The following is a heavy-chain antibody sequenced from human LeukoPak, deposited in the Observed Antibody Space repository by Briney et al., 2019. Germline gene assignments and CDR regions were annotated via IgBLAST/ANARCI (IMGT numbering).Heavy chain of an antibody. D-gene: IGHD2-15*01. CDR2: IYHSGST. Sequence: SETLSLTCAVSGGSISSGGYSWSWIRQPPGKGLEWIGYIYHSGSTYYNPSLKSRVTISVDRSKNQFSLKLSSVTAADTAVYYCARGYCSGGSCPYNWFDPWGQGTLVTVSS. CDR1: GGSISSGGYS. J-gene: IGHJ5*02. V-gene: IGHV4-30-2*01. CDR3: ARGYCSGGSCPYNWFDP.